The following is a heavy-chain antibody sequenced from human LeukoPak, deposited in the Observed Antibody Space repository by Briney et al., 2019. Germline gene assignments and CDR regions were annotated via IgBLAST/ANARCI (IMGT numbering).Heavy chain of an antibody. D-gene: IGHD5-24*01. Sequence: GGSLRLSCAASGFTFSNYGLHWVRQAPGKGLEWVALISYDGSNKNYADSVKGRFTISRDNSKNTLYLQMNSLRAEDTAVYYCARDKGGYNYLSFDYWGQGTLVTVSS. CDR1: GFTFSNYG. J-gene: IGHJ4*02. CDR3: ARDKGGYNYLSFDY. V-gene: IGHV3-30*03. CDR2: ISYDGSNK.